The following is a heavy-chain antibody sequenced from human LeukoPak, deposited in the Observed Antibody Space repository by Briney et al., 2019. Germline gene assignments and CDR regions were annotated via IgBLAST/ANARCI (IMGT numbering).Heavy chain of an antibody. CDR3: ARGGIAARFAY. CDR2: ISSGSSSI. V-gene: IGHV3-48*03. Sequence: HPGGSLILSCAASGFTFSSYEMNWVRQAPGRGLEWVSYISSGSSSIFYADSVKGRFTISRDNAKNSLYLQMNSLRVEDTAVYYCARGGIAARFAYWGQGTLVTVSS. J-gene: IGHJ4*02. CDR1: GFTFSSYE. D-gene: IGHD6-6*01.